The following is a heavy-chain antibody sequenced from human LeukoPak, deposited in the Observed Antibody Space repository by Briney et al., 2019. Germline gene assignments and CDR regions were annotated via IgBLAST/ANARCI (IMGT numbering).Heavy chain of an antibody. CDR2: IYPGDSDT. V-gene: IGHV5-51*01. D-gene: IGHD2-2*01. Sequence: GESLKISCKASGYSFTNYWIGWVRQMPGKGLEWMGIIYPGDSDTRYSPSFQGQVTISADKSISTAYLQWSSLKASDTAMYYCARRYCSSTSCPKYYFDYWGQGTLVTVSS. CDR1: GYSFTNYW. CDR3: ARRYCSSTSCPKYYFDY. J-gene: IGHJ4*02.